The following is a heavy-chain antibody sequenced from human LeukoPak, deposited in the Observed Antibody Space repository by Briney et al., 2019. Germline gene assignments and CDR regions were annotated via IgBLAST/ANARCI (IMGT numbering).Heavy chain of an antibody. CDR1: GFTFSSYW. CDR2: IKQDGSEK. V-gene: IGHV3-7*01. CDR3: ARDCGGDCSRYFDY. Sequence: PGGSLRLSCAASGFTFSSYWMSWVRQAPGKGLEWVANIKQDGSEKYYVDSVKGRFTISRDNAKNSLYLQMNSLRAEDTAVYYCARDCGGDCSRYFDYWGQGTLVTVSS. J-gene: IGHJ4*02. D-gene: IGHD2-21*02.